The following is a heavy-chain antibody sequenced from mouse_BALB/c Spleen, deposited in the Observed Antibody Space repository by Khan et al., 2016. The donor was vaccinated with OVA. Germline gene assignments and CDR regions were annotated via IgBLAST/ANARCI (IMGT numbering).Heavy chain of an antibody. J-gene: IGHJ2*01. CDR3: EREDSEKFDS. CDR1: GYSFTNYD. V-gene: IGHV1-75*01. CDR2: IFPGNGNI. D-gene: IGHD6-1*01. Sequence: QVQLMESGTELLKPGTSVKLSCKASGYSFTNYDIYWVRQRPEHGLEWIGWIFPGNGNIKYNENFKDKATLTIDKSSSTAYMRLSRLKYEDSGVYFCEREDSEKFDSWGQGTILTDSA.